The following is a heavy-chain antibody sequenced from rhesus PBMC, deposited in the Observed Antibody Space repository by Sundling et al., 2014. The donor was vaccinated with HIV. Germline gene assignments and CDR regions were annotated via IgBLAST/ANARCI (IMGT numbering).Heavy chain of an antibody. Sequence: QVHLQESGPRTGEAFGDPCPLTCAVSGGSISSGYHYWTWIRQPPGKGLEWIGHITFSGNTNYNPSLKSRVTISRDTSNNQFSLNLSSVTAADTAVYFCARDSGVIIPYGLDSWGQGVVVTVSS. CDR3: ARDSGVIIPYGLDS. CDR2: ITFSGNT. CDR1: GGSISSGYHY. V-gene: IGHV4-122*02. D-gene: IGHD3-22*01. J-gene: IGHJ6*01.